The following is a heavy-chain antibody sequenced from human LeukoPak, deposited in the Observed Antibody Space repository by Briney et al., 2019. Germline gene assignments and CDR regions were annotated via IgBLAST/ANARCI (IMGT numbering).Heavy chain of an antibody. V-gene: IGHV4-34*01. D-gene: IGHD5-12*01. CDR1: GGSFSGYY. J-gene: IGHJ4*02. CDR2: INHSGST. Sequence: SETLSLTCAVYGGSFSGYYWSWIRQPPGKGLEWIGEINHSGSTNYNPSLKSRVTISVDTSKNQFSLKLTSVTAADTAVYYRARGFVSGCFDYWGQGSLVTVSS. CDR3: ARGFVSGCFDY.